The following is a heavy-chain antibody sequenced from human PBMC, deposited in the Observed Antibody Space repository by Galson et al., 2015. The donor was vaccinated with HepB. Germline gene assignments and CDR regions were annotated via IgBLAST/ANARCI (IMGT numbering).Heavy chain of an antibody. V-gene: IGHV3-49*03. J-gene: IGHJ6*02. CDR2: IRSKAYGGTT. D-gene: IGHD3-3*01. CDR3: TRDTYYDFWSGPLGMDV. Sequence: SLRLSCAASGFTFGDYAMSWFRQAPGKGLEWEGFIRSKAYGGTTEYAASVKGRFTISRDDSKSIAYLQMNSLKTEDTAAYYCTRDTYYDFWSGPLGMDVWGQGTTVTVSS. CDR1: GFTFGDYA.